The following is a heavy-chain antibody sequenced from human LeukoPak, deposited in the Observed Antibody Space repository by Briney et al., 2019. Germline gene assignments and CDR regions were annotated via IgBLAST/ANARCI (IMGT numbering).Heavy chain of an antibody. CDR1: GGSISSNTYY. V-gene: IGHV3-23*01. Sequence: ETLSLTCTVSGGSISSNTYYWGWVRQAPGKGLEWVSGISGSGISRGYADSVKGRFTISRDNSKNTVLLQMDSLRAEDTAIYYCAKRSGVYSDNSGVFDYWGQGSLVTVSS. CDR3: AKRSGVYSDNSGVFDY. D-gene: IGHD4-11*01. J-gene: IGHJ4*02. CDR2: ISGSGISR.